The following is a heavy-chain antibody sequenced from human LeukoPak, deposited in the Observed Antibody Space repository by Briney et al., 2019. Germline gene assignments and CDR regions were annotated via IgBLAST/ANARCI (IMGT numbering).Heavy chain of an antibody. CDR3: ARATLVEQWLSPDAFDI. D-gene: IGHD6-19*01. J-gene: IGHJ3*02. CDR2: IDQSGGRN. V-gene: IGHV3-7*05. CDR1: GFTFSRFW. Sequence: GGSLRLSRAASGFTFSRFWMNWVRQAPGRGLEWVANIDQSGGRNNYVDSVKGRFTISRDNAKNSLYLQMNSLRAEDTAVYYCARATLVEQWLSPDAFDIWGQGTMVTVSS.